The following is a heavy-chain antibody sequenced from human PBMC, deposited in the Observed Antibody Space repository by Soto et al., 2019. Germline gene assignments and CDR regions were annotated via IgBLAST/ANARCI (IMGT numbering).Heavy chain of an antibody. D-gene: IGHD3-22*01. Sequence: SETLSLTCTVSGGSISSYYWSWIRQPPGKGLEWIGYIYYTGTTTYNPSIKSRVTISVDSSKNQFSLNLTSVSAADTAVYYCARLGGFYQPLDSWGQGTLVPVSS. V-gene: IGHV4-59*08. CDR1: GGSISSYY. CDR3: ARLGGFYQPLDS. CDR2: IYYTGTT. J-gene: IGHJ5*01.